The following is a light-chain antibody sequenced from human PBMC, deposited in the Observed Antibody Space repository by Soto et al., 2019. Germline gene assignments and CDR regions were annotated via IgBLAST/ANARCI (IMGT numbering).Light chain of an antibody. V-gene: IGLV2-23*01. Sequence: QPVLTQPASVSGSPGQSITISCTGTSSDVGSYTLVSWYQQHPGKAPKLMIYEGSKRPSGVSNRFSGSKSGNTASLTISGLQAEDEADYYCCSYAGSSTSVVFGGGTKLTVL. CDR1: SSDVGSYTL. CDR3: CSYAGSSTSVV. CDR2: EGS. J-gene: IGLJ2*01.